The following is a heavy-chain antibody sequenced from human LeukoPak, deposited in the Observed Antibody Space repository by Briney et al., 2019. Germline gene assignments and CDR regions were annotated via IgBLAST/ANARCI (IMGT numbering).Heavy chain of an antibody. Sequence: ASVKVSCKASGYTFTGYYMHWVRQAPGQGLEWMGWINPNSGGTNYAQKFQGRVTMTRGTSISTAYMELSRLRSDDTAVYYCARTFPVTISDWYFDLWGRGTLVTVSS. CDR1: GYTFTGYY. J-gene: IGHJ2*01. V-gene: IGHV1-2*02. CDR2: INPNSGGT. CDR3: ARTFPVTISDWYFDL. D-gene: IGHD3-9*01.